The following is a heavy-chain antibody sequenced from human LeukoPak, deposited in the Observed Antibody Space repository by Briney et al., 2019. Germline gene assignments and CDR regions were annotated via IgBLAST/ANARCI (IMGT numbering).Heavy chain of an antibody. D-gene: IGHD1-1*01. CDR3: ARDWNRYAY. CDR1: GGSFSGYY. CDR2: INHSGST. V-gene: IGHV4-34*01. Sequence: SETLSLTCAVYGGSFSGYYWSWIRQPPGKGLEWIGEINHSGSTNYNPSLKSRVTISVDTSKNQFSLKLSSVTAADTAVYYCARDWNRYAYWGQGTLVTVSS. J-gene: IGHJ4*02.